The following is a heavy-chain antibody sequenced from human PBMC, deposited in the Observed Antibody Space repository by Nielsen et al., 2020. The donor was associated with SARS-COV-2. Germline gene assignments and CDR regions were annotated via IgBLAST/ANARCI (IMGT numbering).Heavy chain of an antibody. D-gene: IGHD2-2*01. J-gene: IGHJ6*02. CDR2: ISWNGGDT. Sequence: GESLKISCAAAGFRLDDYGMIWVRQAPGKGLEWVAGISWNGGDTNYADSVKGRFTISRDSAQNSVFLQMNSLRVEDTAVYYCAREVVLGDFYYGMDVWGQGTTVTVSS. CDR1: GFRLDDYG. V-gene: IGHV3-20*04. CDR3: AREVVLGDFYYGMDV.